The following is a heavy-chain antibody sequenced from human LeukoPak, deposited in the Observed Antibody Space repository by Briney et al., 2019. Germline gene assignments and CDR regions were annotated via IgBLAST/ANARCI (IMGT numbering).Heavy chain of an antibody. D-gene: IGHD3-22*01. CDR1: GGSFSGYY. CDR3: ARTLDTSGYFRNVDS. Sequence: SETLSLTCAVYGGSFSGYYWNWIRQPPGKGLEWIGEISHSGGTNYNPSLKSRVTISGDTSKNQFSLTLYSVTAADTAVYYCARTLDTSGYFRNVDSWGQGSLVTVSS. V-gene: IGHV4-34*01. J-gene: IGHJ4*02. CDR2: ISHSGGT.